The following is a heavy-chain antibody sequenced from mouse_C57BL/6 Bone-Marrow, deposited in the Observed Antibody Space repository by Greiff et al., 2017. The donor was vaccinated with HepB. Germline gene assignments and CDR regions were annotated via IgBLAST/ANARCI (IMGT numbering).Heavy chain of an antibody. J-gene: IGHJ4*01. CDR3: ARHESPFTTVVARDAMDY. Sequence: VQGVESGAELVKPGASVKLSCKASGYTFTEYTIHWVKQRSGQGLEWIGWFYPGSGSIKYNEKFKDKATLTADKSSSTVYMELSRLTSEDSAVYFCARHESPFTTVVARDAMDYWGQGTSVTVSS. CDR2: FYPGSGSI. V-gene: IGHV1-62-2*01. CDR1: GYTFTEYT. D-gene: IGHD1-1*01.